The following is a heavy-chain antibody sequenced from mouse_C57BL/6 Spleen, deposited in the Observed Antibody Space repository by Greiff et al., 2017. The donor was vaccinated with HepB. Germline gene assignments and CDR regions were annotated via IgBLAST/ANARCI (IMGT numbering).Heavy chain of an antibody. Sequence: VNVVESGAELVKPGASVKISCKASGYAFSSYWMNWVKQRPGKGLEWIGQIYPGDGDTNYNGKFKGKATLTADKSSSTAYMQLSSLTSEDSAVYFCAKDYDDGGVGFDYWGQGTTLTVSS. V-gene: IGHV1-80*01. J-gene: IGHJ2*01. CDR3: AKDYDDGGVGFDY. CDR2: IYPGDGDT. D-gene: IGHD2-4*01. CDR1: GYAFSSYW.